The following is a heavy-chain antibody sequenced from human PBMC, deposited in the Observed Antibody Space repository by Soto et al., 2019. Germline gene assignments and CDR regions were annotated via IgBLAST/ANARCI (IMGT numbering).Heavy chain of an antibody. V-gene: IGHV3-74*01. Sequence: EVQLVESGGGLVQPGRSLRLSCAASGFTFSSYWMHWVRQAPGKGLGWVSRINSDGSSTSYADSVKGRFTISRDNAKNTLYLQMNSLRAEDTAVYYCARARTVVVAATLNYYYYGMDVWGQGTTVTVSS. CDR1: GFTFSSYW. D-gene: IGHD2-15*01. J-gene: IGHJ6*02. CDR2: INSDGSST. CDR3: ARARTVVVAATLNYYYYGMDV.